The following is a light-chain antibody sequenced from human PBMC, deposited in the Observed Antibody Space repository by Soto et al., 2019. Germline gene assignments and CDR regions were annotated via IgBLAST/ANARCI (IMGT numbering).Light chain of an antibody. CDR1: QPISTY. CDR3: QQSYSTPHP. Sequence: DIQMTQSPSSLSASIGDRVTITCRASQPISTYLNWYQQKPGKAPKLLIYAASNLQSGVPSKFSGSGSGTDFTLTISSLQAEDLATYYCQQSYSTPHPFGQGTKVEIK. V-gene: IGKV1-39*01. J-gene: IGKJ1*01. CDR2: AAS.